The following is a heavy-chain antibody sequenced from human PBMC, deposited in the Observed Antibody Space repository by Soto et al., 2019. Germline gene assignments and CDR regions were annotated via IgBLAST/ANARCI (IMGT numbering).Heavy chain of an antibody. CDR3: AREKASSGYNAFDI. CDR2: IYYSGST. V-gene: IGHV4-30-4*01. Sequence: KPSETLSLTCTVSGGSISSGDYYWSWIRQPPGKGLEWIGYIYYSGSTYYNPSLKSRVTISVDTSKNQFSLKLSSVTAADTAVYYCAREKASSGYNAFDIWGQGTMVTV. D-gene: IGHD3-22*01. J-gene: IGHJ3*02. CDR1: GGSISSGDYY.